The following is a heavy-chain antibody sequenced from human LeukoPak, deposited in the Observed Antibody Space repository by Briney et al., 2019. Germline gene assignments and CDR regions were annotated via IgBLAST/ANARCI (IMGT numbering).Heavy chain of an antibody. D-gene: IGHD4-17*01. V-gene: IGHV3-7*03. J-gene: IGHJ5*01. Sequence: GGSLRLSCAASGFTFSSYGMSWVRQAPGKGLEWVSNIKGDGGEKYYVDSVKGRFTISRDNSKNTLYLHMNSLRAEDTAVYYCAKAIGDQIPHGFDCWGQGTLVTVSS. CDR2: IKGDGGEK. CDR1: GFTFSSYG. CDR3: AKAIGDQIPHGFDC.